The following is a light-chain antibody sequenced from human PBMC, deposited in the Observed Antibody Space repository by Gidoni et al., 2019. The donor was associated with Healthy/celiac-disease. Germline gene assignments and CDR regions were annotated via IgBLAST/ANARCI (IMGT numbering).Light chain of an antibody. CDR2: GAS. J-gene: IGKJ2*01. Sequence: IVLTQSPGTLSLSPGERPTLSCRASQSVSSSYLAWYQQKPGPAPRLLIYGASSRATGIPDRFSGSGSGTDFTLTISRLEPEDFAVYYCQQYGSSPPYTFGQGTKLEIK. CDR1: QSVSSSY. CDR3: QQYGSSPPYT. V-gene: IGKV3-20*01.